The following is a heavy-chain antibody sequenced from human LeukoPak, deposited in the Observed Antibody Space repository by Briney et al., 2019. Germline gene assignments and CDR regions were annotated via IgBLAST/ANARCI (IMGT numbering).Heavy chain of an antibody. J-gene: IGHJ3*02. Sequence: GGSLRLSCAASGFTVSSSYMSWVRQAPGKGLEWVSVLYTGGDTYYADSVKGRFTISRDNSKNTLYLQMNSLRAEDTAVYYCARDSSGYRDAFDIWGQGTMVTVSS. CDR1: GFTVSSSY. CDR3: ARDSSGYRDAFDI. D-gene: IGHD3-22*01. CDR2: LYTGGDT. V-gene: IGHV3-53*01.